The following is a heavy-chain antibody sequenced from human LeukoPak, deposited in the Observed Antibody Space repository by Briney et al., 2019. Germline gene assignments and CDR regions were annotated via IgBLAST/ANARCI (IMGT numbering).Heavy chain of an antibody. D-gene: IGHD3-10*01. CDR1: GFTFSSYA. CDR2: ISYDGSNK. V-gene: IGHV3-30*04. CDR3: AKGAPGAGVDPPPNYGMDV. Sequence: GGSLRLSCAASGFTFSSYAMHWVRQAPGKGLEWVAVISYDGSNKYYADSVKGRFTISRDNSKNTLYLQMNSLRAEDTAVYYCAKGAPGAGVDPPPNYGMDVWGQGTTVTVSS. J-gene: IGHJ6*02.